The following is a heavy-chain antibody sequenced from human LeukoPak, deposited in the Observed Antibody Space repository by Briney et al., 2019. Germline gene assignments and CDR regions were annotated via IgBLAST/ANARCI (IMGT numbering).Heavy chain of an antibody. CDR3: ARNGQYYSNNRYGNNWFDP. CDR1: GGSFSGYY. J-gene: IGHJ5*02. CDR2: INHSGST. V-gene: IGHV4-34*01. Sequence: SETLSLTCTVYGGSFSGYYWNLIRQPPGKGLEWIGEINHSGSTNYNPSLKSRVTISVDTSKNQFSLKLSSVTAADTAIYYCARNGQYYSNNRYGNNWFDPWGQGTLVTVSS. D-gene: IGHD6-13*01.